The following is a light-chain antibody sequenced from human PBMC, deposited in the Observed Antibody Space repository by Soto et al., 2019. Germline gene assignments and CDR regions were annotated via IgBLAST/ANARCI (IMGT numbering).Light chain of an antibody. CDR1: SSDVGAYNY. J-gene: IGLJ2*01. CDR3: SSYTSSSTQV. CDR2: DVS. Sequence: QSALTQPASVSGSPGQSITISCTGTSSDVGAYNYVSWYQHHPGKVPKLLVSDVSDRPSGVSNRFSGSKSGNTASLTISGLQAEDEADYYCSSYTSSSTQVFGGGTKVTVL. V-gene: IGLV2-14*03.